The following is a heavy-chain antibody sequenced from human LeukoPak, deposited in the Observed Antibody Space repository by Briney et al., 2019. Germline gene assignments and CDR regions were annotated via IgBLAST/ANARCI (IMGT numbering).Heavy chain of an antibody. Sequence: SPTLSLTCAISGDSVSSNSAAWNWIRQSPTRGLEWLGRTYYRSKWYNDYAVSVKSRITINPDTSKNQFSLQLNSVTPEDTAVYYCARDPDCSGGSCYSGWYFDLWGRGTLVTVSS. D-gene: IGHD2-15*01. J-gene: IGHJ2*01. CDR2: TYYRSKWYN. CDR3: ARDPDCSGGSCYSGWYFDL. V-gene: IGHV6-1*01. CDR1: GDSVSSNSAA.